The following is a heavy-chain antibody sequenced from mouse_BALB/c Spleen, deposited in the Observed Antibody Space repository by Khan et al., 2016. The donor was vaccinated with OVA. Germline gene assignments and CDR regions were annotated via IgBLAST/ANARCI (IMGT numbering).Heavy chain of an antibody. CDR2: MIYTGYT. V-gene: IGHV3-8*02. CDR3: ARSTYRYAFAY. D-gene: IGHD2-14*01. Sequence: EVQLQESGPSLVKPSQTLSLTCSVTGDSITSGYWSWIRKFPGNKLEYMGYMIYTGYTDYNPALKSRLAITRHTSKNQYYLQLNSVKAEDTATYYCARSTYRYAFAYWGQGTLVTVSA. J-gene: IGHJ3*01. CDR1: GDSITSGY.